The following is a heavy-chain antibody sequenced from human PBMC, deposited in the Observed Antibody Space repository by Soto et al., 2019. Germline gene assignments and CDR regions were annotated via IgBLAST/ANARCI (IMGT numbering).Heavy chain of an antibody. V-gene: IGHV3-33*01. CDR3: ARARGRQQLAFDY. J-gene: IGHJ4*02. Sequence: QVQLVESGGGVVQPGRSLRLSCAASGFTFSSYGMHWVRQAPGNGLEWVAVIWYDGSNKYYADSVKGRFTISRDNSKNTLYLQMNSLRAEDTAVYYCARARGRQQLAFDYWGQGTLVTVSS. CDR1: GFTFSSYG. D-gene: IGHD6-13*01. CDR2: IWYDGSNK.